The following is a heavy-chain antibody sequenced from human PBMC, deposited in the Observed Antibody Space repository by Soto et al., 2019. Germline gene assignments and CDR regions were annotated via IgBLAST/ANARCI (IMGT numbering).Heavy chain of an antibody. D-gene: IGHD6-13*01. CDR3: ARDWGGSSWPNWFDP. J-gene: IGHJ5*02. V-gene: IGHV4-30-4*01. CDR1: GGSISSGDYY. CDR2: IYYSGST. Sequence: QVQLQESGPGLVKPSQTLSLTCTVSGGSISSGDYYWSWIRQPPGKGLEWIGYIYYSGSTYYNPSLKSRVTISVDTSKNQCSLKLSSVTAADTAVYYCARDWGGSSWPNWFDPWGQGTLVTVSS.